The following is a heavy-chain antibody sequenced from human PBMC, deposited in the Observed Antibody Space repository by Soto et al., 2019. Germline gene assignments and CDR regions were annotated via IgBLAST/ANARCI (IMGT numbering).Heavy chain of an antibody. J-gene: IGHJ6*02. D-gene: IGHD3-10*01. CDR3: ARGLRIVWFGESIYYYYGMDV. V-gene: IGHV4-34*01. Sequence: SETLSLTCAVYGGSFSGYYWSWIRQPPGKGLGWIGEINHSGSTNYNPSLKSRVTISVDTSKNQFSLKLSSVTAADTAVYYCARGLRIVWFGESIYYYYGMDVWGQGTTVTVSS. CDR2: INHSGST. CDR1: GGSFSGYY.